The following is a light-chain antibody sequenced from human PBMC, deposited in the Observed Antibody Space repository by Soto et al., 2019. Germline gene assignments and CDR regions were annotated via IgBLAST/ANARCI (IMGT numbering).Light chain of an antibody. CDR3: QHYQRYPPS. J-gene: IGKJ4*01. CDR1: HPININ. CDR2: AAN. Sequence: DIQMTQSPSSLSASVGDRVTITCRASHPININLVWFQQKPGKAPKSLIYAANNLQSGVPSRFRGSGGGTAFSLTISSLQPEDFATYYCQHYQRYPPSFGGGTKVEIK. V-gene: IGKV1-16*01.